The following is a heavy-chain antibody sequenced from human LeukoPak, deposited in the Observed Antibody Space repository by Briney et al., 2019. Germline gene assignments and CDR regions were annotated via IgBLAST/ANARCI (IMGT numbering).Heavy chain of an antibody. CDR2: IIPIFGTA. D-gene: IGHD3-22*01. CDR3: ARDSYYDSSGYYSGGLDY. Sequence: ASVKVSCKASGGTFSSYAISWVRQAPGQGLEWMGGIIPIFGTANYAQKFQGRVTITADESTSTAYMELSSLRSEDTAVYYCARDSYYDSSGYYSGGLDYWGQGTLVTVSS. CDR1: GGTFSSYA. J-gene: IGHJ4*02. V-gene: IGHV1-69*13.